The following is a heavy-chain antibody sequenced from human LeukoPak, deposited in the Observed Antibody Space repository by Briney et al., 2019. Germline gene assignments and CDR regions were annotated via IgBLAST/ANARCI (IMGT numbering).Heavy chain of an antibody. J-gene: IGHJ4*02. V-gene: IGHV4-61*02. CDR2: IYTNGST. D-gene: IGHD3-10*01. CDR3: AIRGPSGSEGRAFDY. Sequence: SQTLSLTCTVSGGPISSGNYFWSWIRQPAGKGLEWIGRIYTNGSTNYNPSLKSRVSISVDTSKNQFSLNLSSVIAADTAVYYCAIRGPSGSEGRAFDYWGQGALVTVSS. CDR1: GGPISSGNYF.